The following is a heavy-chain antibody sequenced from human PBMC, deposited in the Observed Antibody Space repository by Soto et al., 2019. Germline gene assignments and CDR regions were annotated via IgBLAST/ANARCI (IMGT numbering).Heavy chain of an antibody. V-gene: IGHV3-30-3*01. CDR1: GFTFSSYA. D-gene: IGHD3-10*01. CDR3: ARSSAWRLSGVVVY. J-gene: IGHJ4*02. Sequence: QVQLVESGGGVVQPGRYLRLSCAASGFTFSSYAMHWVRQAPGKGLEWVAVISYDGSNKYYADCVKGRFTIPRDNSKNTVYVQMDSLRAEDTGVYYCARSSAWRLSGVVVYWGQGTLVNGSS. CDR2: ISYDGSNK.